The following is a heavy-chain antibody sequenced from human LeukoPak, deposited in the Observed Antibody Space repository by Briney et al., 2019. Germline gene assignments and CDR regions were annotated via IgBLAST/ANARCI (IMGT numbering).Heavy chain of an antibody. CDR1: GFTFSSYE. V-gene: IGHV3-48*03. D-gene: IGHD6-19*01. CDR2: ISSSGSTI. CDR3: ARGAQQWLVD. Sequence: GGSLRLSCAASGFTFSSYEMNWVRRAPGKGLEWVSYISSSGSTIYYADSVKGRFTISRDNAKNSLYLQMNSLRAEDTAVYYCARGAQQWLVDWGQGTLVTVSS. J-gene: IGHJ4*02.